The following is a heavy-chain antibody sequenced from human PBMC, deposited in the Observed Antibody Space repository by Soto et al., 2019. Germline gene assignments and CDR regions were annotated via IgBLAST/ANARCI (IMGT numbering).Heavy chain of an antibody. D-gene: IGHD3-9*01. V-gene: IGHV4-4*02. J-gene: IGHJ5*02. CDR1: GGSISSSNW. Sequence: PSETLALTCAVSGGSISSSNWWSWVRQPPGKGLEWIGEIYHSGSTNYNPSLKSRVTISVDKSKNQFSLKLSSVTAEDTAVYYCARDTYDILTGSNWFDPWGQGTLVTVSS. CDR2: IYHSGST. CDR3: ARDTYDILTGSNWFDP.